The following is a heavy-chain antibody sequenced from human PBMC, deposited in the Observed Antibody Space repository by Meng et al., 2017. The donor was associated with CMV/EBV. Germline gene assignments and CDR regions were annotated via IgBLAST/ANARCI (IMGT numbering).Heavy chain of an antibody. J-gene: IGHJ5*02. D-gene: IGHD3-22*01. Sequence: MSWVRQAPGKGLEWVSSISSSSSNIYYADSVRGRFTISRDNAKNSLYLQKNSLRAEDTAVYYCARDPLLSLGYDSSGYYGFPNWFDPWGQGTLVTVSS. CDR2: ISSSSSNI. V-gene: IGHV3-21*01. CDR3: ARDPLLSLGYDSSGYYGFPNWFDP.